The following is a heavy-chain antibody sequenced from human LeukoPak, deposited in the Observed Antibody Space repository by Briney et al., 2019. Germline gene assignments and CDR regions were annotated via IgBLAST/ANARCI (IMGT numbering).Heavy chain of an antibody. CDR2: VNPNSGVT. Sequence: GASVKVSRKASGYTFTGYYLHWVRQAPGQGLQWMGWVNPNSGVTNYAQKFQGRVTMTRDTSISTGYMELRRLRYDDTAVYYCARDLAVAGTPLGYWGQGTLVTVSS. CDR1: GYTFTGYY. D-gene: IGHD6-19*01. V-gene: IGHV1-2*02. CDR3: ARDLAVAGTPLGY. J-gene: IGHJ4*02.